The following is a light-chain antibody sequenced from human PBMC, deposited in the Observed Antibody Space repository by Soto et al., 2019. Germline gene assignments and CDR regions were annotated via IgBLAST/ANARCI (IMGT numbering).Light chain of an antibody. V-gene: IGKV1-9*01. J-gene: IGKJ2*01. CDR2: AAS. CDR3: QQLNSYPLA. CDR1: QGISSY. Sequence: DIQLTQSTSFLSASVGDRVTITCRASQGISSYLAWYQQKPGKAPKLLIYAASTLQSGVPSRFSCSGSGTEFTLTISSLQPEDFATYSCQQLNSYPLAFGQGTKLEIK.